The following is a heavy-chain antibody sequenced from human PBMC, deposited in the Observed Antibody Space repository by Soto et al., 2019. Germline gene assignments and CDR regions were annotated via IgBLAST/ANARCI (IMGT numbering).Heavy chain of an antibody. Sequence: PGGSLRLSCAASGFTFSSYAMSWVRQAPGKGLEWVSAISGSGGSTYYADTVKGRFTISRDNSKNTLYLQINSLRAEDTAVYYCAKDGLGVPMGYYFDYWGQGTLVTVSS. D-gene: IGHD3-10*01. CDR2: ISGSGGST. V-gene: IGHV3-23*01. CDR1: GFTFSSYA. CDR3: AKDGLGVPMGYYFDY. J-gene: IGHJ4*02.